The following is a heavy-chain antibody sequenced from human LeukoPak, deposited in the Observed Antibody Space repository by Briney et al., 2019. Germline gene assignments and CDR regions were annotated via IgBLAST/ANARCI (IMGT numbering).Heavy chain of an antibody. CDR1: GGSISSSSYY. D-gene: IGHD2/OR15-2a*01. CDR2: IYYSGST. Sequence: SETLSLTCTVSGGSISSSSYYWVWIRQPPGKGLEWIGSIYYSGSTYYNPSLKSRVTISVDTSKNQFSLKLSSVTAADTAVYYCARLNSYFDYWGQGTLVTVSS. V-gene: IGHV4-39*01. CDR3: ARLNSYFDY. J-gene: IGHJ4*02.